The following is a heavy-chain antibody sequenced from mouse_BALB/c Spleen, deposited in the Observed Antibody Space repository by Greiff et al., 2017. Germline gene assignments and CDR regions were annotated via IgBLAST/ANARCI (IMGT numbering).Heavy chain of an antibody. J-gene: IGHJ4*01. CDR2: INPSNGGT. CDR1: GYTFTSYY. Sequence: VQLQQSGAELVKPGASVKLSCKASGYTFTSYYMYWVKQRPGQGLEWIGEINPSNGGTNFNEKFKSKATLTVDKSSSTAYMQLSSLTSEDSAVYYCTRWLLNYYAMDYWGQGTSVTVSS. D-gene: IGHD2-3*01. CDR3: TRWLLNYYAMDY. V-gene: IGHV1S81*02.